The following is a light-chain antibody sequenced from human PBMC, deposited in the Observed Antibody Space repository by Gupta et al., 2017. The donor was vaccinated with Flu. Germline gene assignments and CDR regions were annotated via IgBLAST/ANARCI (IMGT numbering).Light chain of an antibody. V-gene: IGLV2-8*01. CDR2: EVS. J-gene: IGLJ3*02. Sequence: SVTISCTGTSSDVGGYKYVSWYQQHPGKAPKLMIYEVSKRPAGVPDRFSGSKSGNTASLTVSGRQAEDEADYYCSSYAGSNNWVFGGGTELTVL. CDR3: SSYAGSNNWV. CDR1: SSDVGGYKY.